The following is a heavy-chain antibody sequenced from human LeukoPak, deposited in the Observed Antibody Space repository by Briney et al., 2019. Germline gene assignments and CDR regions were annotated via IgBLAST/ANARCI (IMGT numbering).Heavy chain of an antibody. CDR2: IIAYNGNT. V-gene: IGHV1-18*01. CDR1: GYTFTTYT. D-gene: IGHD3-22*01. Sequence: ASVKVSCKASGYTFTTYTINWVRQAPGQGLEWMGWIIAYNGNTNYAQKLQGRVTMTTDTSTSTAYMELRSLRSGDTAIYYCARRLSGYYSTFDYWGQGTLVTVSS. CDR3: ARRLSGYYSTFDY. J-gene: IGHJ4*02.